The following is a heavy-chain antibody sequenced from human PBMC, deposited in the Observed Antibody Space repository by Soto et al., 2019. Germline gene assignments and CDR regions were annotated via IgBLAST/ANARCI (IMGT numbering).Heavy chain of an antibody. CDR1: GFTFSSYS. J-gene: IGHJ6*02. D-gene: IGHD3-9*01. CDR3: ARDSDFDRLYYDILTGYSAAGDYYYGMDV. CDR2: ISSSSSYI. V-gene: IGHV3-21*01. Sequence: EVQLVESGGGLVKPGGSLRLSCAASGFTFSSYSMNWVRQAPGKGLEWVSSISSSSSYIYYADSVKGRFTISRDNAKNSLYLQMNSLRAEDTAVYYCARDSDFDRLYYDILTGYSAAGDYYYGMDVWGQGTTVTVSS.